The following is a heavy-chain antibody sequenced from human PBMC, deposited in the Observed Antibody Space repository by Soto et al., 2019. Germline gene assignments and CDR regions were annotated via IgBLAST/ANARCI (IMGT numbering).Heavy chain of an antibody. D-gene: IGHD4-17*01. CDR2: IYYDGST. V-gene: IGHV4-39*07. Sequence: SETLSLTCSVSGGSITSNANYWAWFRQPPGRGLEWIGSIYYDGSTYYNPSLKYRATISADTSKNQFSLKVSSVTPEDTAVYYCARDPDYPHLFDYWGQGTLVTVSS. CDR3: ARDPDYPHLFDY. CDR1: GGSITSNANY. J-gene: IGHJ4*02.